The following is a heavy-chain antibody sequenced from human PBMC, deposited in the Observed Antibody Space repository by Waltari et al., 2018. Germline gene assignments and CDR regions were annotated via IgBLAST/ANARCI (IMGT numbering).Heavy chain of an antibody. Sequence: EVQLVESGGGLVQPGGSLRLSCAASGFTCSSYWMSWVRQAPGKGLEWVANIKQDGSEKYYVDSVKGRFTISRDNAKNSLYLQMNSLRAEDTAVYYCARDFPPGNMDVWGKGTTVTISS. V-gene: IGHV3-7*01. J-gene: IGHJ6*03. CDR2: IKQDGSEK. CDR3: ARDFPPGNMDV. CDR1: GFTCSSYW.